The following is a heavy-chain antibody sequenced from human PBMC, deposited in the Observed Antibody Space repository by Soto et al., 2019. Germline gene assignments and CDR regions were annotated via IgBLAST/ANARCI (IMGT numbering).Heavy chain of an antibody. D-gene: IGHD2-15*01. CDR3: ARHTPAISISDH. CDR2: IYYSGST. V-gene: IGHV4-39*01. J-gene: IGHJ4*02. Sequence: SETLSLTCTVSGGSISSSSYYWGWIRQPPGKGLEWIGSIYYSGSTYYNPSLKSRVTISVDTSKNQFSLKLSSVTAADTAVYYCARHTPAISISDHWAQVNLVTVS. CDR1: GGSISSSSYY.